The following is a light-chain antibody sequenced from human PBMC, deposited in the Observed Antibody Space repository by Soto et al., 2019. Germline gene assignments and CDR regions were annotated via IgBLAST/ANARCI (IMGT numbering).Light chain of an antibody. CDR2: GAS. Sequence: EIVLTQSPGTLSLSPGEVATLSCSASQSVSSNLAWYQQKPGQAPRLLIYGASTRATGIPARFSGSGSGTAFTLTISSLQSEDFAVYYCQQYNNWPPMTFGQGTKVDIK. V-gene: IGKV3-15*01. CDR1: QSVSSN. CDR3: QQYNNWPPMT. J-gene: IGKJ1*01.